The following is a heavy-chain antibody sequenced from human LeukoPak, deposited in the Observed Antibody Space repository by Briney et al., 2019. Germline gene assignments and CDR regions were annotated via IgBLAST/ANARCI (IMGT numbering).Heavy chain of an antibody. D-gene: IGHD3-22*01. V-gene: IGHV4-34*01. CDR1: GGSFSGYY. Sequence: SETLSLTCAVYGGSFSGYYWSWIRQTPGKGLEWIGEINHSGSTNYNPSLKSRVTISVDTSKNQFSLKLSSVTAADTAVYYCARGRDGSGYYFRWYWFDPWGQGTLVTVSS. CDR2: INHSGST. CDR3: ARGRDGSGYYFRWYWFDP. J-gene: IGHJ5*02.